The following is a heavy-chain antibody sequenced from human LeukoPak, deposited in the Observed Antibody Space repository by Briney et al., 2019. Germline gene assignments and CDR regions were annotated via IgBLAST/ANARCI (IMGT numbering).Heavy chain of an antibody. V-gene: IGHV3-23*01. CDR1: GFTFTNYA. CDR2: VTGPGDTT. Sequence: HPAGPLRLSCATSGFTFTNYAMNWVRQAPGKGLEWVSAVTGPGDTTYYADSVKGRFFMSREDSKTTVYLQMNSLRAEDTAIYYCAKGAEIDLWGQGTLDTVSS. CDR3: AKGAEIDL. D-gene: IGHD3-16*01. J-gene: IGHJ5*02.